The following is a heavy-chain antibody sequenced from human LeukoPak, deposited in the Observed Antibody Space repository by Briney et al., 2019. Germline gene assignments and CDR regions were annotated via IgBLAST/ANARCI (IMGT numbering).Heavy chain of an antibody. J-gene: IGHJ5*02. CDR1: GGSISSYY. CDR3: ARDGSGSHRNWFDP. CDR2: IYTSGST. Sequence: SETLSLTCTVSGGSISSYYWSWIRQPAGKGLEWIGRIYTSGSTNYNPSLKSRVTMSVDTSKNQFSLKLSSVTAADTAVYYCARDGSGSHRNWFDPWGQGTLVTVSS. V-gene: IGHV4-4*07. D-gene: IGHD1-26*01.